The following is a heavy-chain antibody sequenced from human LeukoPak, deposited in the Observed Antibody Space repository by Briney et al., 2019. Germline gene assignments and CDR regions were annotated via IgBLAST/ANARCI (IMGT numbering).Heavy chain of an antibody. CDR1: GFTFTSSV. V-gene: IGHV1-58*02. CDR3: AAELQVGAVYFHH. D-gene: IGHD2-8*02. Sequence: SVKVSCKASGFTFTSSVIHWVRQARGQRLEWIGWIVVGSGNTNHAQEFQERVAITRDMSTSTAYMELSSPRSEDTAVYYCAAELQVGAVYFHHWGQGTLVTVSS. CDR2: IVVGSGNT. J-gene: IGHJ1*01.